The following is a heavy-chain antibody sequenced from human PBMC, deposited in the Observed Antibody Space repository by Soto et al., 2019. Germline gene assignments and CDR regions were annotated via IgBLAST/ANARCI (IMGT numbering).Heavy chain of an antibody. CDR1: GGSFSGYY. CDR2: INHSGST. D-gene: IGHD3-10*01. CDR3: ARERRVRGVADY. J-gene: IGHJ4*02. V-gene: IGHV4-34*01. Sequence: QVQLQQWGAGLLKPSETLSLTCAVYGGSFSGYYWSWIRKPPGKGLEWIGEINHSGSTNYNPSLKSRVTISVDTSKNQFSLKLSSVTAADTAVYYCARERRVRGVADYWGQGTLVTVSS.